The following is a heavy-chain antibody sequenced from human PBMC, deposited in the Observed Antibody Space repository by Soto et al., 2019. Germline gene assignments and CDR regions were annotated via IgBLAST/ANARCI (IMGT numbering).Heavy chain of an antibody. V-gene: IGHV3-33*01. CDR1: GFTFSSYG. D-gene: IGHD2-8*01. Sequence: GGSLRLSCAASGFTFSSYGMHWVRQAPGKGLEWVAVIWYDGSNKYYADSVKGRFTISRDNSKNTLYLQMNSLRAEDTAVYYCARGRGYCTNGVCDFDYWGQGTLVTVSS. CDR3: ARGRGYCTNGVCDFDY. J-gene: IGHJ4*02. CDR2: IWYDGSNK.